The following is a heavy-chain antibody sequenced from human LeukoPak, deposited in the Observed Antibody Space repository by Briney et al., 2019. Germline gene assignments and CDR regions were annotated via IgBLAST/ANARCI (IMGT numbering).Heavy chain of an antibody. V-gene: IGHV3-7*01. CDR1: GFTFGVSW. J-gene: IGHJ4*02. D-gene: IGHD1/OR15-1a*01. CDR3: VKDRGWNTFDY. Sequence: PGGSLRLSCAASGFTFGVSWMSWVRQAPGKGLEWVGNIKEDGSVKNYVDSVKGRLTISRDNAKSSLFLQMNNLRVEDTAVYYCVKDRGWNTFDYWRQGILVTVSS. CDR2: IKEDGSVK.